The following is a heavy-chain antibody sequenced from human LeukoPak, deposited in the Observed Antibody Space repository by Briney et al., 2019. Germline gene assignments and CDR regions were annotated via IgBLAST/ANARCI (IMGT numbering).Heavy chain of an antibody. J-gene: IGHJ6*02. D-gene: IGHD2-2*02. CDR1: GFTFSSYA. V-gene: IGHV3-23*01. CDR2: ISGSGGST. Sequence: SGGSLRLSCAASGFTFSSYAMSWVRQAPGKGLEWVSAISGSGGSTYYADSVKGRFTISRDNSKNTLYLQTNSLRAEDTAVYYCAKGEVVPAAIYGMDVWGQGTTVTVS. CDR3: AKGEVVPAAIYGMDV.